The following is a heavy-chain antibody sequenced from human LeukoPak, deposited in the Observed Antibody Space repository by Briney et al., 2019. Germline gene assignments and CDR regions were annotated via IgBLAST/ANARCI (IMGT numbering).Heavy chain of an antibody. CDR3: ARDSSGYAEFDN. CDR2: ISRNGRGT. CDR1: GFDFNSYA. V-gene: IGHV3-23*01. D-gene: IGHD3-22*01. Sequence: GGSLRLSCAASGFDFNSYAMTWVRQAPGKGLEWFSAISRNGRGTYYADSVKGRFTISRDNFKKTVYLQVTSLRAEDTAVYYCARDSSGYAEFDNWGQGTLVTVSS. J-gene: IGHJ4*02.